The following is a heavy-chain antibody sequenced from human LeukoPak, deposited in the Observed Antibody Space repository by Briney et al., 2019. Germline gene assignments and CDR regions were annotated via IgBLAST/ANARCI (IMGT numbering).Heavy chain of an antibody. D-gene: IGHD4-17*01. CDR2: LKQDGSEK. J-gene: IGHJ4*02. Sequence: GGSLRLSCAASEFTFSNSWMSWVRQAPGKGLEWVANLKQDGSEKYYVDSVKGRFTISRDNAKNSLYLQMNSLRVEDTAMYYCVNGESFYGDYGFDYWGQGTLVTVSS. V-gene: IGHV3-7*01. CDR1: EFTFSNSW. CDR3: VNGESFYGDYGFDY.